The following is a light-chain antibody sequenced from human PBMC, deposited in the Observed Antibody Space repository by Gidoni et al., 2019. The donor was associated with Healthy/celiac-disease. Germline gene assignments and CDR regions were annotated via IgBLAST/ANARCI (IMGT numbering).Light chain of an antibody. V-gene: IGKV1-39*01. CDR3: QQSYTTPRT. CDR2: AAS. CDR1: QSISSH. Sequence: DIQMTQSPSSLSASVGDRVIITCRASQSISSHLNWYQQKPGEAPKLLIYAASSLQSGVPSRFSGSGSGTDFTLTISSLQPEDFATYYCQQSYTTPRTFXXXTNLEIK. J-gene: IGKJ2*01.